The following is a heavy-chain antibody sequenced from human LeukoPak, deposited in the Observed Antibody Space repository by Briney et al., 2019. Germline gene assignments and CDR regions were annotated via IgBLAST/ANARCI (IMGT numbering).Heavy chain of an antibody. CDR2: IYYSGST. V-gene: IGHV4-59*01. CDR1: GGSFSGYY. J-gene: IGHJ6*03. D-gene: IGHD6-19*01. CDR3: ARESGQWLPQGYHYYYYMDV. Sequence: PSETLSLTCAVYGGSFSGYYWSWIRQPPGKGLEWIGYIYYSGSTNYNPSLKSRVTISVDTSKNQFSLKLSSVTAADTAVYYCARESGQWLPQGYHYYYYMDVWGKGTTVTISS.